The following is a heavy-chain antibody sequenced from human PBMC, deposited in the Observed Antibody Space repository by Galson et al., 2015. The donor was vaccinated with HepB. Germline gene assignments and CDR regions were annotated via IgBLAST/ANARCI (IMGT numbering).Heavy chain of an antibody. CDR3: ATRRDGYNWGAFDI. J-gene: IGHJ3*02. V-gene: IGHV3-48*04. Sequence: SLRLSCAASGFTFSSYSMNWVRQAPGKGLEWISYISTSGSSIYYADSVKGRFTIPRDNAKNSLYLQMNSLRAEDAAVYYCATRRDGYNWGAFDIWGQGTMVTVSS. CDR2: ISTSGSSI. CDR1: GFTFSSYS. D-gene: IGHD5-24*01.